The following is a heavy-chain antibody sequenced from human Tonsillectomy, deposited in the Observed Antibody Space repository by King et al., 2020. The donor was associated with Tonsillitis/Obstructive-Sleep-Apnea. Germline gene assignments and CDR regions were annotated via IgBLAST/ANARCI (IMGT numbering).Heavy chain of an antibody. Sequence: LQLQESGPGLVKPSQTLSLTCTVSGGSISSGTYYWTWIRQHPGKGLEWIGYIFYSGSTYNNPSLKSRVTISVDTSKNQFSLKLTSVTAADTAMYFCAGATSYSNYDWWGQGTLVTVSS. CDR2: IFYSGST. J-gene: IGHJ4*02. V-gene: IGHV4-31*03. CDR1: GGSISSGTYY. CDR3: AGATSYSNYDW. D-gene: IGHD4-11*01.